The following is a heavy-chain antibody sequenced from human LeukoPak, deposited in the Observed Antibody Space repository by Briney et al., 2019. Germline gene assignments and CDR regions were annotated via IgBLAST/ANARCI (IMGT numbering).Heavy chain of an antibody. V-gene: IGHV4-4*07. J-gene: IGHJ6*04. CDR2: IYTSGST. CDR3: ARSYSSSRFIMDV. CDR1: GGSISSYY. D-gene: IGHD6-13*01. Sequence: NPSETLSLTCTVSGGSISSYYWSWIRQPAGKGLEWIGRIYTSGSTNYNPSLKSRVTMSVDTSKNQFSLRLSSVTAADTAVYYCARSYSSSRFIMDVWGKGTTVTVSS.